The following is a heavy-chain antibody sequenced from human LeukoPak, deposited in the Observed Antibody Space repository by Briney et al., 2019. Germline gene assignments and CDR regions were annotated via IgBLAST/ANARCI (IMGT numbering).Heavy chain of an antibody. Sequence: HPGGSLRLSCAASGFTFNIYWMHWVRQAPGKGLVWVSLISSDWSITSYADSVKGRFTISRDNAKNKVYLQMNSLRVKDTAVYYCARRVGSSESSYYFDYWGQGTLVTVSS. CDR3: ARRVGSSESSYYFDY. J-gene: IGHJ4*02. CDR2: ISSDWSIT. D-gene: IGHD3-22*01. V-gene: IGHV3-74*01. CDR1: GFTFNIYW.